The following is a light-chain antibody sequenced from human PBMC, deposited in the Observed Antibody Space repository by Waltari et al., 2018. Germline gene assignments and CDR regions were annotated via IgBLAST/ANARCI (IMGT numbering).Light chain of an antibody. J-gene: IGKJ4*01. CDR2: KAS. V-gene: IGKV1-5*03. CDR1: QDIITW. Sequence: DIQMTQFPSTLSASVGDRVTITCRASQDIITWLAWYHQKPGKAPKLLIFKASSLESGVPSRFSGSGSGTEFPLAISSLQPDDFATYYCQQYNSYSTTVGGGTKVEVK. CDR3: QQYNSYSTT.